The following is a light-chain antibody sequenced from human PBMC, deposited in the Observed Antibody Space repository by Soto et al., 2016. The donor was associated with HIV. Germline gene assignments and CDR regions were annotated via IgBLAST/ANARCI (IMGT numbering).Light chain of an antibody. V-gene: IGLV3-1*01. CDR2: QDT. CDR3: QAWDSSTARVV. Sequence: SYELTQPPSVSVSPGQTASITCSGDKLGNKYACWYQQKPGQSPVLVICQDTKRPSGIPERFSGSNSGNTATLTISETQAMDEADYYCQAWDSSTARVVFGGGTKLTVL. CDR1: KLGNKY. J-gene: IGLJ2*01.